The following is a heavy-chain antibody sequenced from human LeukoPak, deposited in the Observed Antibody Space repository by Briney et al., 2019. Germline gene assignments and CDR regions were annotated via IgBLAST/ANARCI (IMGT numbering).Heavy chain of an antibody. CDR1: GGSIISGGHY. Sequence: PSETLSLTCTVSGGSIISGGHYWSWLRQHPEKGLEWIGYVYYSGSTYYNPSLKSRVTASVDTSKSQFSLKLISVTAADTAVYYCARYDSGGYYYIWGQGIRVTVSS. CDR3: ARYDSGGYYYI. CDR2: VYYSGST. J-gene: IGHJ4*02. V-gene: IGHV4-31*03. D-gene: IGHD3-22*01.